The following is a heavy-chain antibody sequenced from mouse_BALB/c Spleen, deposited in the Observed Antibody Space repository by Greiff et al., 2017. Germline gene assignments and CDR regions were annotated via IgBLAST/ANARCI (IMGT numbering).Heavy chain of an antibody. CDR3: ARYYYGVGGFAY. CDR1: GYSITSDYA. J-gene: IGHJ3*01. Sequence: VQLKESGPGLVKPSQSLSLTCTVTGYSITSDYAWNWIRQFPGNKLEWMGYISYSGSTSYNPSLKSRISITRDTSKNQFFLQLNSVTTEDTATYYCARYYYGVGGFAYWGQGTLVTVSA. V-gene: IGHV3-2*02. CDR2: ISYSGST. D-gene: IGHD1-1*01.